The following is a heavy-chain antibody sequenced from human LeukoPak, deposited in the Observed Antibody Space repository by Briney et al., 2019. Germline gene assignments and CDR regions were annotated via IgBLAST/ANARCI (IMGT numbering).Heavy chain of an antibody. V-gene: IGHV3-21*01. J-gene: IGHJ4*02. CDR3: ARDGTDSSGYSY. CDR1: GGSFSGYY. D-gene: IGHD3-22*01. CDR2: ISSSSSYI. Sequence: SSEALSLTCAVYGGSFSGYYWSWVRQAPGKGLEWVSSISSSSSYIYYADSVKGRFTISRDNAKNSLYLQMNSLRAEDTAVYYCARDGTDSSGYSYWGQGTLVTVSS.